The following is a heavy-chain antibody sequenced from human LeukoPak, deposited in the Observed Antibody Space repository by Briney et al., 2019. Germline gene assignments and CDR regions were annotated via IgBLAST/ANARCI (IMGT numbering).Heavy chain of an antibody. CDR2: ILYDGNNK. V-gene: IGHV3-30*18. D-gene: IGHD3-22*01. CDR3: AKGLSYDSSGYYYLNY. J-gene: IGHJ4*02. Sequence: GGSLRLSCAASGFTFSTYSMHWVRQAPGKGLEWVALILYDGNNKYYADSVKGRFTISRDNSKNTLYLQMNSLRAEDTAVYYCAKGLSYDSSGYYYLNYWGQGTLVTVSS. CDR1: GFTFSTYS.